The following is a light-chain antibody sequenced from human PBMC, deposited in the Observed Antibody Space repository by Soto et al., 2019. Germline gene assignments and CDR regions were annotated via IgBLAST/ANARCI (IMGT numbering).Light chain of an antibody. V-gene: IGKV3-20*01. Sequence: IVLTQSPGALSLSPGERSTLSCSASQTVVNVFLAWFQHKPGQSPRLLTYNIFTRAAGIPDRFSGSGSGTDFTLSISRLEPEDFAVYYCQQYGVSPTFGGGTKVDIK. J-gene: IGKJ4*01. CDR2: NIF. CDR1: QTVVNVF. CDR3: QQYGVSPT.